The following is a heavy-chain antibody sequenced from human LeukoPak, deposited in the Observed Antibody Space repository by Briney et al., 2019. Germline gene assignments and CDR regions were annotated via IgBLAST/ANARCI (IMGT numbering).Heavy chain of an antibody. CDR2: IYYSGST. D-gene: IGHD1-1*01. J-gene: IGHJ3*02. V-gene: IGHV4-59*01. CDR3: ARPKLNDDAFDI. Sequence: PSETLSLTCTVSGGSISSYYWNWIRQPPGKGLEWIGYIYYSGSTNYNPSLKGRVTISVDTSKNQFSLKLSSVTAADTAVYYCARPKLNDDAFDIWGQGTMVTVSS. CDR1: GGSISSYY.